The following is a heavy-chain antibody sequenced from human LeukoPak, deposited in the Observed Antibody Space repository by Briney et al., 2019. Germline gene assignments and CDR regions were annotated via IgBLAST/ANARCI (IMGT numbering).Heavy chain of an antibody. J-gene: IGHJ5*02. CDR1: GGTFSSYA. D-gene: IGHD2-2*01. CDR3: AREEDIVVVPAAMPRGWFDP. V-gene: IGHV1-69*13. Sequence: SVKVSCKASGGTFSSYAISWVRQAPGQGLEWMGGIIPIFGTANYAQKFQGRVTITADESTSTACMELSSLRSEDTAVYYCAREEDIVVVPAAMPRGWFDPWGQGTLVTVSS. CDR2: IIPIFGTA.